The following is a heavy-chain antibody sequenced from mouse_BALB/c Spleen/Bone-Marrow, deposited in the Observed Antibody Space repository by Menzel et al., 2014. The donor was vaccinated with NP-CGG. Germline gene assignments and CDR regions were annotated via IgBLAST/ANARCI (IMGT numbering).Heavy chain of an antibody. CDR2: INPRSGGT. Sequence: VQLQQSGAELVRPGTSVKVSCKASGYAFTNYLIEWVKQRPGQGLEWIGVINPRSGGTNYNEKFKAKATLTADKSSSTAYMQLSSLTSDDSAVYFCARDGDYDEGYAMDYCGQGTSVTVSS. D-gene: IGHD2-4*01. V-gene: IGHV1-54*01. CDR1: GYAFTNYL. J-gene: IGHJ4*01. CDR3: ARDGDYDEGYAMDY.